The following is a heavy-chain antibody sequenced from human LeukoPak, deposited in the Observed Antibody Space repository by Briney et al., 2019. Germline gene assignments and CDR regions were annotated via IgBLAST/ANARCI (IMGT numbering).Heavy chain of an antibody. Sequence: GASVKVSCKASGYTFASYGISWVRRAPGQGLEWMGWISVYNGNTNYAQKFQGRVTMTTDTSTSTAYMELRSLRSDDTAVYYCASARSGSLQKPFDYWGQGTLVTVSS. CDR2: ISVYNGNT. CDR3: ASARSGSLQKPFDY. J-gene: IGHJ4*02. V-gene: IGHV1-18*01. D-gene: IGHD1-26*01. CDR1: GYTFASYG.